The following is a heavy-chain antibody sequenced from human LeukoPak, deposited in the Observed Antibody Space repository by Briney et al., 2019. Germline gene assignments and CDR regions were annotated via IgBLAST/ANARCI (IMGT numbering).Heavy chain of an antibody. CDR2: ISYDGSNK. J-gene: IGHJ3*02. CDR3: AKEGGIAAAGTGAFDI. Sequence: PGGSLRLSCAASGFTFSSYAMHWVRQAPGKGLEWVAVISYDGSNKYYADSVKGRFTISRDNSKNTLYLQMNSLRAEDTAVYYCAKEGGIAAAGTGAFDIWGQGTMVTVSS. CDR1: GFTFSSYA. V-gene: IGHV3-30-3*01. D-gene: IGHD6-13*01.